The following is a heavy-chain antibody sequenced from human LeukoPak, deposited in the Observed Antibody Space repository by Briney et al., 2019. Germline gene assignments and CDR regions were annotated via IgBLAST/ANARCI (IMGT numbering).Heavy chain of an antibody. V-gene: IGHV3-21*01. CDR1: GFTFTSHS. CDR2: ISRSSTYI. CDR3: ARDYYYYYMDV. Sequence: GGSLRHSCAASGFTFTSHSINWVRQAPGKGLEWVSSISRSSTYIYYGDSVKGRFTISRDDAKNSVYLQMNSLRAEDTAVYYCARDYYYYYMDVWGEGTTVTVSS. J-gene: IGHJ6*03.